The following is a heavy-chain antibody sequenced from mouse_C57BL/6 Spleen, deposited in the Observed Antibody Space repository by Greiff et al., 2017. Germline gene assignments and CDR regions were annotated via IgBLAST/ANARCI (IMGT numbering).Heavy chain of an antibody. Sequence: VHLVESGPELVKPGASVKISCKASGYAFSSSWMNWVKQRPGKGLEWIGRIYPGDGDTNYNGKFKGKATLTADKSSSTAYMQLSSLTSEDSAVYFCARVYYEREIDYWGQGTTLTVSS. J-gene: IGHJ2*01. CDR1: GYAFSSSW. CDR3: ARVYYEREIDY. CDR2: IYPGDGDT. D-gene: IGHD2-4*01. V-gene: IGHV1-82*01.